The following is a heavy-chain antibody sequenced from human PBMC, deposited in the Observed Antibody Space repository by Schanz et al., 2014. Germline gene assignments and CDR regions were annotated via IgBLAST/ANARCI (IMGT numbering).Heavy chain of an antibody. D-gene: IGHD5-18*01. CDR3: VRVSFADPRLYRGMDRDIDY. CDR1: GFSFTTYA. V-gene: IGHV3-20*04. Sequence: EVQLLESGGGLVQPGGSLRLSCASSGFSFTTYAMSWVRQAPGKGLEWVSRINWSDGGSTGYADSVRGRFTISRDNAKKSMYLQMNNLRAEDTAVYYCVRVSFADPRLYRGMDRDIDYWGQGTLVTVSS. J-gene: IGHJ4*02. CDR2: INWSDGGST.